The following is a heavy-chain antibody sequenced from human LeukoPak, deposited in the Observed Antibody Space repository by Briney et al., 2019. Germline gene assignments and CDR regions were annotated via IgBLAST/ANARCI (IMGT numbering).Heavy chain of an antibody. D-gene: IGHD3-16*01. CDR3: ARETSQKGAHYMDV. V-gene: IGHV4-4*02. CDR2: IYYSGST. Sequence: SETLSLTCAVSGGSISSSNWWSWVRRPPGKGLEWIGEIYYSGSTNYNPSLKSRVTISVDTSKNQFSLKLSSVTAADTAVYYCARETSQKGAHYMDVWGKGTTVTISS. J-gene: IGHJ6*03. CDR1: GGSISSSNW.